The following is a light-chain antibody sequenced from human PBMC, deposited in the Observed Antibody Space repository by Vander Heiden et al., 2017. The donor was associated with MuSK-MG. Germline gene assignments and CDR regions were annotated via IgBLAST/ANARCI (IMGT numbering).Light chain of an antibody. CDR3: SAWDSSLKSWV. Sequence: QAGLTQPPSVSKGLRQTATLTCTGHSNNVVNQGAAWLQQHQGHPPKLLCYRNNNRPSGISEGLSASRSGNTASLTITGLQPEEEADYYCSAWDSSLKSWVFGGGTKLTVL. CDR2: RNN. V-gene: IGLV10-54*01. J-gene: IGLJ3*02. CDR1: SNNVVNQG.